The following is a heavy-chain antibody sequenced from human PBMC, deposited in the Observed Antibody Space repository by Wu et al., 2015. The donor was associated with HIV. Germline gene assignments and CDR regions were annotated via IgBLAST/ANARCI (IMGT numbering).Heavy chain of an antibody. J-gene: IGHJ4*02. Sequence: QVQLVQSGAEVKKPGASVKVSCKVSGYTLSELAMHWVRQAPGKGLEWMASFDPEDGDTIYAQSFQGRVTMTEDTSTDTTFLELSSLTSDDTATYYCARDSAAWLLGQALDYWGLGNAGHRLL. CDR3: ARDSAAWLLGQALDY. CDR1: GYTLSELA. CDR2: FDPEDGDT. V-gene: IGHV1-24*01. D-gene: IGHD3-22*01.